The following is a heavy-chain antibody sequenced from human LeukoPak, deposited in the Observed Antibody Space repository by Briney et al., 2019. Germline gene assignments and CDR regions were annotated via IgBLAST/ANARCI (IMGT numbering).Heavy chain of an antibody. V-gene: IGHV3-23*01. CDR3: AKSNRDSSGKQNWFDP. CDR1: GFTFSSYA. J-gene: IGHJ5*02. D-gene: IGHD6-19*01. Sequence: PGGSLRLSCAASGFTFSSYAMSWVRQAPGKGLEWVSAISGSGGSTYYADSVKGRFTISRDNSKNTLYLQMNSLRAEDTAVYYCAKSNRDSSGKQNWFDPWGQGTLVTVSS. CDR2: ISGSGGST.